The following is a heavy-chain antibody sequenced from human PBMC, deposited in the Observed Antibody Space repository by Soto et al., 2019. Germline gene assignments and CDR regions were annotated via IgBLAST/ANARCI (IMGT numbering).Heavy chain of an antibody. Sequence: QVQLQESGPGLVKPSETLSLTCTVSGGTISSWYWSWIRQPPGKGLEWIGYISYSGSTNCNPSLKSRVTISVDTSKNQFSLTLSSVTAADTAVYYCARRYGSAIDYWGQGTLVTVSS. CDR3: ARRYGSAIDY. V-gene: IGHV4-59*08. CDR1: GGTISSWY. D-gene: IGHD1-26*01. CDR2: ISYSGST. J-gene: IGHJ4*02.